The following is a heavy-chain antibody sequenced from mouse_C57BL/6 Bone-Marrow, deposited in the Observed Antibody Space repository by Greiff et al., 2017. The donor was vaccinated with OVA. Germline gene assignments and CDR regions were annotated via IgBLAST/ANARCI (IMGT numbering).Heavy chain of an antibody. J-gene: IGHJ4*01. Sequence: VQLQQPGAELVKPGASVKMSCKSSCYTFTSYWITWVKQKPGQGLEWIGDFSPGCGSTNYNEKFKSKGTLTVDTSSSSAYMQISSLTLEDSAVYDCARAGGYYEEYAMDDWGQGTSVTVSS. D-gene: IGHD2-3*01. V-gene: IGHV1-55*01. CDR1: CYTFTSYW. CDR3: ARAGGYYEEYAMDD. CDR2: FSPGCGST.